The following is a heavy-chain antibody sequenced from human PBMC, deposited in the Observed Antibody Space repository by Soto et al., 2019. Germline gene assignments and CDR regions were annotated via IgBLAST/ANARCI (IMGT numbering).Heavy chain of an antibody. Sequence: SETLSLTCTVSSGSISVTNVFWGWVRQPPGKGLEWIGNIDYSGTAYFSPSLATRVTFHVDTSKNQFSLTLYSVTAADTAVYYCARITRRHLAYWGQGFLVLVSS. CDR1: SGSISVTNVF. CDR2: IDYSGTA. V-gene: IGHV4-39*01. D-gene: IGHD1-20*01. CDR3: ARITRRHLAY. J-gene: IGHJ4*02.